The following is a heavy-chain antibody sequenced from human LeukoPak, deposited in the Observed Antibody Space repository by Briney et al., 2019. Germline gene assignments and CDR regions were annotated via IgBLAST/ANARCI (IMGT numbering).Heavy chain of an antibody. CDR3: AKRQYYYFDY. V-gene: IGHV3-23*01. CDR1: GFTFSSYA. D-gene: IGHD2/OR15-2a*01. CDR2: ISGSGSNT. J-gene: IGHJ4*02. Sequence: GGSLRLSCAASGFTFSSYAMSWVRQAPGKGLEWVSSISGSGSNTHYADTVKGRFTISRDNSKNTQYLQMNSLRAEHTAVYYCAKRQYYYFDYWGQGTLVIVSS.